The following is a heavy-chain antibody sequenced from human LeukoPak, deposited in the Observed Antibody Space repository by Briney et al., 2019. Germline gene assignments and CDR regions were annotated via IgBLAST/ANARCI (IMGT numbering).Heavy chain of an antibody. J-gene: IGHJ3*02. D-gene: IGHD2-15*01. CDR2: IYHSGST. Sequence: PSETLSLTCTVSGGSVSSGSYYWSWIRQPPGKGLEWIGYIYHSGSTYYNPSLKSRVTISVDRSKNQFSLKLSSVTAADTAVYYCARGGRIGAFDIWGQGTMVTVSS. CDR1: GGSVSSGSYY. V-gene: IGHV4-30-2*01. CDR3: ARGGRIGAFDI.